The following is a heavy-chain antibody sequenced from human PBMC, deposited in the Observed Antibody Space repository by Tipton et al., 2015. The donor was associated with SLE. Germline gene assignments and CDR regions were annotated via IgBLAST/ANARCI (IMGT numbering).Heavy chain of an antibody. CDR3: ARLAGRLFPFDS. Sequence: TLSLTCTVSGVSITSGGYYWTWIRQHPGKALEWIGYVYYSGSTYYNPSLKSRVIMSVDTSKNQFSLNLSSVTAADTAVYFCARLAGRLFPFDSWGQGTLVTVSS. D-gene: IGHD6-6*01. V-gene: IGHV4-31*03. J-gene: IGHJ4*02. CDR2: VYYSGST. CDR1: GVSITSGGYY.